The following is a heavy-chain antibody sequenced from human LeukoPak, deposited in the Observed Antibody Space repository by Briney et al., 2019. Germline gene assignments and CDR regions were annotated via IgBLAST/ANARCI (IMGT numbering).Heavy chain of an antibody. V-gene: IGHV4-30-4*08. CDR2: IYYSGST. CDR3: ARGLGYCSGGSCYFPYYFDY. J-gene: IGHJ4*02. D-gene: IGHD2-15*01. Sequence: SQTLSLTCTVSGGSISSGDYYWSWIRQPPGKGLEWLGYIYYSGSTYNNPPLKSRVTISVDTSKNQFSLKLSSVTAADTAVYYCARGLGYCSGGSCYFPYYFDYWGQGTLVTVSS. CDR1: GGSISSGDYY.